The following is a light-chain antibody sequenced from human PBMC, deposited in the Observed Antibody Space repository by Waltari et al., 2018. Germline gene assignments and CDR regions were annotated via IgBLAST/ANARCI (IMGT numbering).Light chain of an antibody. V-gene: IGKV1-39*01. CDR3: QQSYSTPPYT. Sequence: DIQMTQSPSSLSASIGDRVTITCRASQSISIYLNWYQQKPGKAPKLLINAASNLKSGVPSRFSCSGSGTDFTLTISSLQPEDFATYYCQQSYSTPPYTFGQGTKLEIK. CDR1: QSISIY. CDR2: AAS. J-gene: IGKJ2*01.